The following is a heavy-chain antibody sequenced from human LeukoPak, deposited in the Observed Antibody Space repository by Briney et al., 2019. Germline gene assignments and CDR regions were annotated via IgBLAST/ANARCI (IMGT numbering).Heavy chain of an antibody. J-gene: IGHJ5*02. D-gene: IGHD2-2*01. CDR2: ISSSSSYI. CDR3: APPPDIVVVPAAATDWFDP. CDR1: GFIFSTYS. V-gene: IGHV3-21*01. Sequence: PGGSLRLSCAASGFIFSTYSMNWVRQAPGKGLEWVSSISSSSSYIYYADSVKGRFTISRDNAKNSLYLQMNSLRAEDTAVYYCAPPPDIVVVPAAATDWFDPWGQGTLVTVSS.